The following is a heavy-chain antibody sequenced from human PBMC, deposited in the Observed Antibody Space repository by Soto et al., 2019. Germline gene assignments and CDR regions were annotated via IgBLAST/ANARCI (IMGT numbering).Heavy chain of an antibody. D-gene: IGHD4-17*01. CDR3: TSLYYGH. J-gene: IGHJ4*02. CDR2: IKSKTDGGTT. Sequence: EVQLVESGGGLVKPGGSLRLSCAASGFTFRNAWLSWVRQPPGKGLEWVGRIKSKTDGGTTQDAAPVKGRFTISRDESQNTLYLQMNSLKTEDTAVYYCTSLYYGHWGQGTLVTVSS. CDR1: GFTFRNAW. V-gene: IGHV3-15*01.